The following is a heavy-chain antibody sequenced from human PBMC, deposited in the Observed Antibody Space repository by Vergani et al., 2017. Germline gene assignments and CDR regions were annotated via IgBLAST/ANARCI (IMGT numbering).Heavy chain of an antibody. CDR1: GFTFNQYG. CDR3: AGDLRLHYSRFGP. CDR2: TWYDGNNK. V-gene: IGHV3-33*01. J-gene: IGHJ5*02. Sequence: QVQLVESGGGVVQPGRPLRLSCAASGFTFNQYGMHWVRRAPGKGLEWVAVTWYDGNNKQYADSEKGLFTISRDNFKSTMSLQMNSLRDKDTSVYYCAGDLRLHYSRFGPWGQGTLVTGSS. D-gene: IGHD5-12*01.